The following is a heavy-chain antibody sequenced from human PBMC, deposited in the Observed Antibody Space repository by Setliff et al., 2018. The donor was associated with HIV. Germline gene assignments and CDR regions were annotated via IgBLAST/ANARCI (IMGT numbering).Heavy chain of an antibody. V-gene: IGHV4-39*01. Sequence: SETLSLTCTVSGDSVNSESYFWGWIRQSPRKGLEWIGTLYYSGDTHYNPSLKSRATISVDTSKNQFSLNLNFVTAADTAVYYCARHVDSDGSGNPDWFDPWGQGTLVTVS. CDR3: ARHVDSDGSGNPDWFDP. CDR2: LYYSGDT. J-gene: IGHJ5*02. D-gene: IGHD3-22*01. CDR1: GDSVNSESYF.